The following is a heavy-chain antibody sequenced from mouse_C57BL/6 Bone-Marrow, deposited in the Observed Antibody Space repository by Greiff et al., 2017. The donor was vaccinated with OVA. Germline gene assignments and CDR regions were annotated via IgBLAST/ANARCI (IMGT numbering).Heavy chain of an antibody. V-gene: IGHV7-3*01. Sequence: EVKLMESGGGLVQPGGSLSLSCAASGFTFTDYYMSWVRQPPGKALEWLGFIRNKANGYTTEYSASVKGRFTISRDNSQSILYLQMNALRAEDSATYYCARSYDYDGYAMDYWGQGTSVTVSS. D-gene: IGHD2-4*01. J-gene: IGHJ4*01. CDR3: ARSYDYDGYAMDY. CDR2: IRNKANGYTT. CDR1: GFTFTDYY.